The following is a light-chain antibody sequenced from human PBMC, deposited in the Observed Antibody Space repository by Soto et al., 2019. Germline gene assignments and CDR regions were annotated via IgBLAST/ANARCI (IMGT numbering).Light chain of an antibody. V-gene: IGKV3-20*01. CDR2: GAS. J-gene: IGKJ1*01. Sequence: IVLTQSPATLSLSPGERASLSCRASQTVGKDLAWYQVRPGQAPRLLISGASSRATGIPDRFTGSGSGTDFTLTISRLEPEDVAVYYCQQYGSSPRTFGQGTKVEIK. CDR3: QQYGSSPRT. CDR1: QTVGKD.